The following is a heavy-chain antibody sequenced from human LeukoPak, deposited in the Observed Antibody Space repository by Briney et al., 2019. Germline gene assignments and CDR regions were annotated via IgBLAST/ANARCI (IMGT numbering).Heavy chain of an antibody. CDR1: GCSISSGYY. CDR3: ARAASSGSSTIDAFDI. Sequence: SSETLSLTCTVSGCSISSGYYWGWIRQPPGKGLEWIGYIYYSGSTNYNPSLKSRVTISVDTSKNQFSLKLSSVTAADTAVYYCARAASSGSSTIDAFDIWGQGTMVTVSS. J-gene: IGHJ3*02. CDR2: IYYSGST. V-gene: IGHV4-61*01. D-gene: IGHD6-19*01.